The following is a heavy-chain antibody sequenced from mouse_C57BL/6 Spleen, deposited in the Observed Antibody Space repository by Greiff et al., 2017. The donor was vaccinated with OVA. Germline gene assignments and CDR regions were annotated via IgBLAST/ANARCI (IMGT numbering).Heavy chain of an antibody. CDR3: AKKGGSSGFAMDY. V-gene: IGHV2-5*01. Sequence: QVQLKESGPGLVQPSQSLSITCTVSGFSFTSYGVHWVRQSPGKGLEWLGVIWRGGSTDYNAAFMSRLSITKDNSKSQVFFKMNSLQADDTAIYYCAKKGGSSGFAMDYWGQGTSVTVSS. D-gene: IGHD3-2*02. J-gene: IGHJ4*01. CDR1: GFSFTSYG. CDR2: IWRGGST.